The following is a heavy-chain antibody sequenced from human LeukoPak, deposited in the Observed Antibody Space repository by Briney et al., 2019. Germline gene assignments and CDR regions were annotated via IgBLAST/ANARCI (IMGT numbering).Heavy chain of an antibody. CDR2: ISGGGGST. D-gene: IGHD1-1*01. V-gene: IGHV3-23*01. Sequence: GGSLRLSCAASGFTFSSYAMSWVRQAPGKGLEWVSTISGGGGSTYYADSVKGRFTISRDNSKNTLYLQMNSLRAEDTAVYYCAKGRVENWPHYWYFDLWGRGTLVTVSS. CDR1: GFTFSSYA. CDR3: AKGRVENWPHYWYFDL. J-gene: IGHJ2*01.